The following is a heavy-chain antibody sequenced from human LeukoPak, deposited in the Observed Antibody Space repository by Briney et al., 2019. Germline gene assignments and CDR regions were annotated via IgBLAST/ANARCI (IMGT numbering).Heavy chain of an antibody. CDR3: ARRLTQYDCFDP. CDR2: TYYRSTWYN. V-gene: IGHV6-1*01. CDR1: GDSVSSNSAA. J-gene: IGHJ5*02. Sequence: SQTLSLTCVISGDSVSSNSAAWNWIRQSPSRGLEWLGRTYYRSTWYNDYAVSVRGRITVNPDTSKNQFSLHLNSVTPEDTAVYYCARRLTQYDCFDPWGQGILVTVSS. D-gene: IGHD2-2*01.